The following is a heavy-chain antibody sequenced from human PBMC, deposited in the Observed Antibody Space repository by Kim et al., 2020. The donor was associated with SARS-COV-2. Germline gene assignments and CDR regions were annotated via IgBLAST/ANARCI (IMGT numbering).Heavy chain of an antibody. CDR3: ARRSTPYYYGSGSSLDY. J-gene: IGHJ4*02. D-gene: IGHD3-10*01. CDR2: IIPIFGTA. CDR1: GGTFSSYA. V-gene: IGHV1-69*13. Sequence: SVKVSCKAYGGTFSSYAISWVRQAPGQGLEWMGGIIPIFGTANYAQKFQGRVTITADESTSTAYMELSSLRFEDTAVYYCARRSTPYYYGSGSSLDYWVQGTLVTVSS.